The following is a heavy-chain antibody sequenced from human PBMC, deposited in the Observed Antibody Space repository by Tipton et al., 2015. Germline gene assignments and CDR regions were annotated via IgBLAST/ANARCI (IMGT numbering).Heavy chain of an antibody. V-gene: IGHV3-74*02. CDR2: INSDGSST. J-gene: IGHJ4*02. D-gene: IGHD6-13*01. Sequence: VQLVQSGGGLIHPGGSLRLSCAASGFTFSIYWMHWVRQAPGKGLVWVSRINSDGSSTNYADSVKGRFTISRDNAKNTLYLQMNSLRAEDTAVYYCVGAYSMSQFDYWGQGTLVTVSS. CDR1: GFTFSIYW. CDR3: VGAYSMSQFDY.